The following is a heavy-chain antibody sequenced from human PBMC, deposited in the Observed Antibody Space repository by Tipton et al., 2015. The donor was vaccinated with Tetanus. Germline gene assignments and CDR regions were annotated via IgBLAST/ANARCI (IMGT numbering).Heavy chain of an antibody. J-gene: IGHJ4*02. CDR3: ARHSPFEIRFFD. Sequence: LRLSCTVSGVSVSSAISYWTWIRQPPGKRLEWIGYIYYSGSTHYNPSLESRVTISSDTSKNQFSLKLTSVTPADTAVYYCARHSPFEIRFFDWSQGTLVTVSS. CDR1: GVSVSSAISY. V-gene: IGHV4-61*01. D-gene: IGHD3-3*01. CDR2: IYYSGST.